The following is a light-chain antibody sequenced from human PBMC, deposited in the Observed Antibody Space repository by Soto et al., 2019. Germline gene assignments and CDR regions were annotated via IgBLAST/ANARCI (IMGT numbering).Light chain of an antibody. V-gene: IGKV3-15*01. CDR1: QSVSNN. J-gene: IGKJ1*01. CDR2: GAS. Sequence: EIVMTQSPATLSVSPGERATLSCRASQSVSNNLAWYQQKPGQAPRLLIYGASTRATGIPARFSGSGSGTEFTLTISSLQSEDFALYYCQQYNNWPRTFGKGTKVDIK. CDR3: QQYNNWPRT.